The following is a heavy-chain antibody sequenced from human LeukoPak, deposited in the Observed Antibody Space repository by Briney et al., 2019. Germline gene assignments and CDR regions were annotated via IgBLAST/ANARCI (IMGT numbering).Heavy chain of an antibody. CDR2: IYTSGST. Sequence: SETLSLTCTVSGGSISSYYWSWIRQPAGKGLEWIGRIYTSGSTNYNPSLKSRVTISVDTSKNQFSLKLSSVTAADTAVYYCARRSIAAATFYFDYWGQGTLVTVSS. V-gene: IGHV4-4*07. D-gene: IGHD6-13*01. CDR1: GGSISSYY. CDR3: ARRSIAAATFYFDY. J-gene: IGHJ4*02.